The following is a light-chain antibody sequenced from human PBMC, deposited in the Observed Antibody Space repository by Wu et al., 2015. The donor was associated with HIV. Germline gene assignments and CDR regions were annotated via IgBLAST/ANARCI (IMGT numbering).Light chain of an antibody. CDR1: QVISNS. CDR2: AAS. Sequence: DIQMTQSPSSLSASVGDRVTISCRASQVISNSLVWYQHKPGKAPKLLLYAASTLESGVPSRFSGSGSGTEFTLTISSLQPDDFATYYCQQYNSYPYSFGQGTKLEIK. V-gene: IGKV1-NL1*01. J-gene: IGKJ2*03. CDR3: QQYNSYPYS.